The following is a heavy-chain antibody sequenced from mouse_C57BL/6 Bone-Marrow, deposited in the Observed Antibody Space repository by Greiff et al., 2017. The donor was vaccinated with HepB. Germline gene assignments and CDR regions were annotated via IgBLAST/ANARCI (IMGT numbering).Heavy chain of an antibody. CDR3: ARVYYYGSSRWYFDV. Sequence: VQLQQSGPELVKPGASVKISCKASGYTFTDYYMNWVKQSHGKSLEWIGDINPNNGGTSYNQKFKGKATLTVDKSSSTAYMELRSLTSEDSAVYYCARVYYYGSSRWYFDVWGTGTTVTVSS. D-gene: IGHD1-1*01. V-gene: IGHV1-26*01. CDR1: GYTFTDYY. J-gene: IGHJ1*03. CDR2: INPNNGGT.